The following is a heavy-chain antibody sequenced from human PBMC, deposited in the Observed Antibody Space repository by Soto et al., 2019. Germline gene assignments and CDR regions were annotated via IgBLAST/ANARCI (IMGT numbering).Heavy chain of an antibody. D-gene: IGHD3-22*01. CDR1: GFTFSNAW. CDR3: ATDSDITMVLVRFDF. V-gene: IGHV3-15*07. CDR2: IKSKTDGGTT. Sequence: EVQLVESGGDLVKPGGSLRLACAASGFTFSNAWINWVRQAPGKGLEWVGRIKSKTDGGTTDFAALVKGRFAISRDDSKNMVYLQMNILKIEDAGIYDCATDSDITMVLVRFDFWGHGTLVTVPS. J-gene: IGHJ4*01.